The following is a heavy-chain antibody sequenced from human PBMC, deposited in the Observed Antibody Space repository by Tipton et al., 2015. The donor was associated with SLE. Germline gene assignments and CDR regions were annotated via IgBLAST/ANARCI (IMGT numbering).Heavy chain of an antibody. CDR2: MFYHSSST. V-gene: IGHV4-39*07. CDR1: SGSIISSNYY. Sequence: GLVKPSETLSLTCTVSSGSIISSNYYWGWIRQPPGKGLEWIASMFYHSSSTYHNPSLKSRVTISIDTSKNQFSLRLSSVTAADTAVYYCARGRLLEWLSTYYYYYGMDVWGHGTTVTVSS. J-gene: IGHJ6*02. CDR3: ARGRLLEWLSTYYYYYGMDV. D-gene: IGHD3-3*01.